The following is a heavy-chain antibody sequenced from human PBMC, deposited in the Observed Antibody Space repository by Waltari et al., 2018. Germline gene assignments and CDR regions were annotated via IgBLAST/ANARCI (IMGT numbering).Heavy chain of an antibody. Sequence: EVQVVESXGGLVQPGGSXRLSCXASGFXFSTYXINWVRQAPGKGLEWVSYISSSSKXVYYAASVXGRFXISXDNAXXSXYLQMNSLXXEDTXVYYCAREVSXDYALDYXGQGTLVTVXS. CDR3: AREVSXDYALDY. D-gene: IGHD4-17*01. V-gene: IGHV3-48*01. CDR1: GFXFSTYX. CDR2: ISSSSKXV. J-gene: IGHJ4*02.